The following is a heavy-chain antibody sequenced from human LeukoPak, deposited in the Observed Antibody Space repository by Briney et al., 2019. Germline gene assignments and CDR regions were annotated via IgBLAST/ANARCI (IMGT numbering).Heavy chain of an antibody. J-gene: IGHJ5*02. Sequence: SETLALTCTVSGGSISSSSHSWGWIRQPPGKGLEWTGSIYYTGTTYYNPSLKSRVTISVDTSKNQFSLKLNSVTAADTAVYYCAQSLGSSNWIGNWFDPWGQGTLVTVSS. CDR1: GGSISSSSHS. V-gene: IGHV4-39*01. CDR3: AQSLGSSNWIGNWFDP. CDR2: IYYTGTT. D-gene: IGHD6-13*01.